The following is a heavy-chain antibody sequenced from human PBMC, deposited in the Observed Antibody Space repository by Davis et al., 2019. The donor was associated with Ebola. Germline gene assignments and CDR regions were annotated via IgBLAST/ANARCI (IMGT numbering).Heavy chain of an antibody. V-gene: IGHV3-53*01. J-gene: IGHJ5*02. Sequence: PGGSLRLSCAASGFTVSSNYMSWVRQAPGKGLEWVSVTYSGGSTYYADSVKGRFTISRDNSRNTLYLQMNSLRAEDTAVYYCAREHAINNWFDPWGQGTLVTVSS. CDR3: AREHAINNWFDP. CDR1: GFTVSSNY. CDR2: TYSGGST. D-gene: IGHD2-8*01.